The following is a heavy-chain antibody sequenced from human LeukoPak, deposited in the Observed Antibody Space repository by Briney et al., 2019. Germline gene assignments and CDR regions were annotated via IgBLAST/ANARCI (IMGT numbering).Heavy chain of an antibody. CDR1: GVTFSTFG. CDR2: VSNDGSNK. J-gene: IGHJ4*02. CDR3: AKKRGTGLQRFIDY. V-gene: IGHV3-30*18. Sequence: PGGSLRLSCEASGVTFSTFGMYWVRQAPGKGLDRVAVVSNDGSNKYYADSVKGRFTISRDGSKNTLFLQMNSLRAEDTAVYYCAKKRGTGLQRFIDYWGQGTLVTVSS. D-gene: IGHD7-27*01.